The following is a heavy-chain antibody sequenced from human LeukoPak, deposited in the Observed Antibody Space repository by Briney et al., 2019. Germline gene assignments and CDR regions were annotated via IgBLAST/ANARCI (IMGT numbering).Heavy chain of an antibody. CDR2: INHSGTT. CDR1: DGSLSGYY. J-gene: IGHJ4*02. V-gene: IGHV4-34*01. Sequence: NPSETLSLTCAVYDGSLSGYYWSWIRQPPGKGLEWIGEINHSGTTNYNPSLKSRVTISVDTSKNQFSLKLSSVTAADTAVYYCASLVGARGRFVDYWGQGTLVTVSS. D-gene: IGHD1-26*01. CDR3: ASLVGARGRFVDY.